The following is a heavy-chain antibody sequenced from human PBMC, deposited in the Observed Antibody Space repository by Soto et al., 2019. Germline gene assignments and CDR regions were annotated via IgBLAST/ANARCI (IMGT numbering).Heavy chain of an antibody. J-gene: IGHJ6*02. CDR1: GGSISSGGYY. V-gene: IGHV4-31*03. CDR3: ARGPYCDADRQLGMDV. D-gene: IGHD2-21*02. Sequence: TLSLTCTVSGGSISSGGYYWSWIRQHPGKGVEWIGFIYYSGSTYYNPSLKRRVTISVDTSKNQFSLKLSSVTAADPAVYYCARGPYCDADRQLGMDVWGQGTTVTVSS. CDR2: IYYSGST.